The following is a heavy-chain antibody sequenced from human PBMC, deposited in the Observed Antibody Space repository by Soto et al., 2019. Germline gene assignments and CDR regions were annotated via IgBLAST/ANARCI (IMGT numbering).Heavy chain of an antibody. V-gene: IGHV1-69*02. CDR2: IIPILGIA. Sequence: SVKVYCKASGATFSRYTISWVRQAPGQGLEWMGRIIPILGIANYAQKFQGRVTITADKSTSTAYMELSSLRSEDTAVYYCARFIAAAGTRGYYSDMDVWGKGTTVTGSS. CDR1: GATFSRYT. D-gene: IGHD6-13*01. J-gene: IGHJ6*03. CDR3: ARFIAAAGTRGYYSDMDV.